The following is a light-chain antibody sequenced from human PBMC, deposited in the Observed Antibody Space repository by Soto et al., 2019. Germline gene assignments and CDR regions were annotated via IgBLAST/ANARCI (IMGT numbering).Light chain of an antibody. CDR1: QTISSW. CDR2: KAS. Sequence: DIQMTQSPSTLSGSVGDRVTITCRASQTISSWLAWYQQKPGKAPKLLIYKASTLKSGVPSRFSGSGSVTEFTLAIASLQPDDFATYYCQQYKDYTYTFGQGTKVDI. CDR3: QQYKDYTYT. J-gene: IGKJ1*01. V-gene: IGKV1-5*03.